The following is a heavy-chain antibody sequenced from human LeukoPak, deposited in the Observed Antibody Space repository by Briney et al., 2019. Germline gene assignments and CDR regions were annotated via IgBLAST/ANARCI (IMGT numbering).Heavy chain of an antibody. J-gene: IGHJ4*02. CDR2: INHSGST. CDR1: GGSFSGYY. Sequence: TPSETLSLTCAVYGGSFSGYYWSWIRQPPGKGLEWMGEINHSGSTNYNPSLKSRVTISVDTSKNQFSLKLSSVTAADTSVYYCAREGVVGAYGHFDYWGQGTLVTVSS. V-gene: IGHV4-34*01. D-gene: IGHD2-15*01. CDR3: AREGVVGAYGHFDY.